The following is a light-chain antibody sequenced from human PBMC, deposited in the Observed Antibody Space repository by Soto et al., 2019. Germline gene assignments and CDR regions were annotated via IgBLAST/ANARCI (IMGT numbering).Light chain of an antibody. V-gene: IGLV1-36*01. CDR1: SSNIGNNA. CDR2: YDD. CDR3: AAWDDSLNGPV. Sequence: QSVLTQPPSVSEAPRQRVTISCSGSSSNIGNNAVNLYQQLPGKAPKLLIYYDDLLPSGVSDRFSGSKSGTSASLAISGLQSEDEADYYCAAWDDSLNGPVFGGVTKLTVL. J-gene: IGLJ2*01.